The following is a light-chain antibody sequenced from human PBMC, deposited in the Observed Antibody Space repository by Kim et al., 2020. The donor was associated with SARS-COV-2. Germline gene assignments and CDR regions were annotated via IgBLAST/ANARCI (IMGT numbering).Light chain of an antibody. CDR1: ASNIGRNS. CDR3: ATWDDSLKTV. Sequence: PGQRVTISCSGTASNIGRNSVAWYQQLPGTAPKLLIYDSDPRPSGVPDRFSGSKSGTSASLAITGLRSEDEAHYYCATWDDSLKTVFGGGTKLTVL. CDR2: DSD. J-gene: IGLJ3*02. V-gene: IGLV1-44*01.